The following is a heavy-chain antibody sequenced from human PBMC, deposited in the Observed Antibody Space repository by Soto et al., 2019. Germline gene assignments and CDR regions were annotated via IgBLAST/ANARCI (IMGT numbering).Heavy chain of an antibody. D-gene: IGHD2-2*01. CDR1: GFTFSSYG. J-gene: IGHJ4*02. V-gene: IGHV3-33*01. Sequence: VQLVESGGGVVQPGRSLRLSCAASGFTFSSYGMHWVRQAPGKGLEWVAVIWYDGSNKYYADSVKGRFTISRDNSKNTLYLQMNSLRAEDTAVYYCARDAYCSSTSCGSHFDYWGQGTLVTVSS. CDR2: IWYDGSNK. CDR3: ARDAYCSSTSCGSHFDY.